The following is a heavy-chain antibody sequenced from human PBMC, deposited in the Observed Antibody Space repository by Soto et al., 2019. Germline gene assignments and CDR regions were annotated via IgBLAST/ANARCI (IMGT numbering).Heavy chain of an antibody. CDR3: ARDPYNVLMVNAPNLYGMDV. J-gene: IGHJ6*02. V-gene: IGHV1-18*01. Sequence: QVQLVQSGAEVKKPGASVKVSCKASGYSFTSYGISWVRQAPGQGLEWMGWISGYNGNTKYVQSLQGRVTMTTDTSTSTAYMELRSLRSDDTAVYYCARDPYNVLMVNAPNLYGMDVWGQGTSVTVSS. D-gene: IGHD2-8*01. CDR1: GYSFTSYG. CDR2: ISGYNGNT.